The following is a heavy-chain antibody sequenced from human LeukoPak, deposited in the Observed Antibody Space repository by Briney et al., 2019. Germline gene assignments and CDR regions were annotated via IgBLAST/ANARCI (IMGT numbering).Heavy chain of an antibody. V-gene: IGHV4-59*08. Sequence: SETLSLTCTVSGGSISSYYWSWIRQPPGKGLEWIGYIYYSGSTNYNPSLKSRVTISVDTSKNQFSLKLSSVTAADTAVYYCARREDSGFDWNAFDIWGQGTMVTVSS. CDR3: ARREDSGFDWNAFDI. CDR2: IYYSGST. CDR1: GGSISSYY. J-gene: IGHJ3*02. D-gene: IGHD5-12*01.